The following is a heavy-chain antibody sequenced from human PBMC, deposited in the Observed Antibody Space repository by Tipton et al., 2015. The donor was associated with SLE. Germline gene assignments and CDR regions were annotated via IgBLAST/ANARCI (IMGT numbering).Heavy chain of an antibody. CDR2: IWYDGSNK. Sequence: SLRLSCAASGFTFSSYDMHWVRQAPGKGLEWVAVIWYDGSNKYYADSVKGRFTISRDNSKNTLYLQMNSLRAEDTALYYCASQQSYYYAMDVWGQGTTVTVSS. CDR1: GFTFSSYD. D-gene: IGHD6-13*01. CDR3: ASQQSYYYAMDV. J-gene: IGHJ6*02. V-gene: IGHV3-33*08.